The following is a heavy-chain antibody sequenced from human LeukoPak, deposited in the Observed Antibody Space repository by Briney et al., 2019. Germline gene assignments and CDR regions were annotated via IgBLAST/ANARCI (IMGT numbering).Heavy chain of an antibody. J-gene: IGHJ5*02. Sequence: PSETLSLTCTVSGGSISSGRYYWSWIQQTAGKGLEWIGRVSTSGSTNYNPSLKSRFTISLDTSKNQFSLKLTSVTAADTAVYYCATLPGGVTTPNPSWGQGTLVTVSS. D-gene: IGHD4-17*01. CDR1: GGSISSGRYY. CDR2: VSTSGST. CDR3: ATLPGGVTTPNPS. V-gene: IGHV4-61*02.